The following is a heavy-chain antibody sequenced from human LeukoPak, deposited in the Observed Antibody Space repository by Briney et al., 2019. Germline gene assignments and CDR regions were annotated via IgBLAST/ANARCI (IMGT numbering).Heavy chain of an antibody. J-gene: IGHJ5*02. CDR2: IRYDGSNK. Sequence: GSLRLSCAASGFTFSNFAMHWVRQAPGKGLEWVAFIRYDGSNKYYADSVKGRFTISRDNSKNTLYLQMNSLRAEDTAVYYCAKDFTFGGVIVTNWFDPWGQGTLVTVSS. CDR3: AKDFTFGGVIVTNWFDP. V-gene: IGHV3-30*02. D-gene: IGHD3-16*02. CDR1: GFTFSNFA.